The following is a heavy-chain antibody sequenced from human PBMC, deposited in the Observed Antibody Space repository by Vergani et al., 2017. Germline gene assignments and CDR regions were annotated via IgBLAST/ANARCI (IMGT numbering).Heavy chain of an antibody. J-gene: IGHJ2*01. V-gene: IGHV4-39*01. CDR1: GGSISSSSYY. CDR3: ARQPYYYDSSGYSATWYFDL. D-gene: IGHD3-22*01. CDR2: FYYSGST. Sequence: QLQLQESGPGLVKPSETLSLTCTVSGGSISSSSYYWGWIRQPPGKGLEWIGSFYYSGSTYYNPSLKSRVTISVDTSKNQLSLKLSSVTAADTAVYYCARQPYYYDSSGYSATWYFDLWGRGTLVTVSS.